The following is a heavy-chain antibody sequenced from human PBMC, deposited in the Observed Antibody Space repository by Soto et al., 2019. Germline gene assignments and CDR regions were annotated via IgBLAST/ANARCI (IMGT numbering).Heavy chain of an antibody. CDR1: GFTFSSYW. D-gene: IGHD5-18*01. V-gene: IGHV3-74*01. Sequence: GGSLRLSCAASGFTFSSYWMHWVRQAPGKGLVWVSRINGDGSFTSYADSVRGRFSISRDIAKNTLYLQMNSLRAEDTAVYYCARENPYSYAYWGLDYWGQGTLVTVSS. J-gene: IGHJ4*02. CDR3: ARENPYSYAYWGLDY. CDR2: INGDGSFT.